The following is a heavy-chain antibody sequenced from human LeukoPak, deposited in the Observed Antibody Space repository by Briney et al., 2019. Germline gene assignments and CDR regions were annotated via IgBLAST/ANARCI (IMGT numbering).Heavy chain of an antibody. CDR1: GGSISSYY. CDR2: IYYSGST. CDR3: ASSPSTLGYFQH. V-gene: IGHV4-59*12. J-gene: IGHJ1*01. D-gene: IGHD2-2*01. Sequence: SETLSLTCTVSGGSISSYYWSWIRQPPGKGLEWIGYIYYSGSTNYNPSLKSRVTISVDTSKNQFSLKLSSVTAADTAVYYCASSPSTLGYFQHWGQGTLVTVSS.